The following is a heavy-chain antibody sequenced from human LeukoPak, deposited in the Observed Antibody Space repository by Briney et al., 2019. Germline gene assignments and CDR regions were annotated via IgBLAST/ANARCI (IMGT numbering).Heavy chain of an antibody. CDR3: ARASGSASFLYYFDY. V-gene: IGHV4-4*07. CDR1: GGSISSYY. CDR2: IYISGST. Sequence: PSETLPLTCTVSGGSISSYYWSWIRQPAGTGLECIGRIYISGSTDYNPSLQSRVTMSVDTSKNQFSLRLNSVTAADTAVYYCARASGSASFLYYFDYWGQGALVTVSS. D-gene: IGHD3-10*01. J-gene: IGHJ4*02.